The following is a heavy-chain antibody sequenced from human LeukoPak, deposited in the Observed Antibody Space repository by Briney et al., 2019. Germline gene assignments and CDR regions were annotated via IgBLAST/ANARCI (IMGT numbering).Heavy chain of an antibody. CDR2: MYYSGST. Sequence: PSETLSLTCTVSGGSVSGGNYFWTWIRQPPGKGLEWIGYMYYSGSTYYNPSLKSRVIISVDPSKNQFTLKLTSVSAADTAMHYCARATDAIFDWFDSWGQGTLVTVSS. CDR1: GGSVSGGNYF. V-gene: IGHV4-30-4*01. J-gene: IGHJ5*01. CDR3: ARATDAIFDWFDS. D-gene: IGHD2-21*02.